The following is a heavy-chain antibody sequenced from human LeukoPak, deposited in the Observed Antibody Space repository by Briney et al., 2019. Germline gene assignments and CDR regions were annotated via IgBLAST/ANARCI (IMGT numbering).Heavy chain of an antibody. CDR3: ARGDIVVVRRATILIGFDY. CDR2: ITNSGST. Sequence: PSDTLSLTCAVYAPSFIGYYWGWIRPPPGKRRWWGGEITNSGSTNYNPSLKSRVTISVDTSKNQFSLKLTSVTAADTAVYYCARGDIVVVRRATILIGFDYWGQGTLVTVSS. D-gene: IGHD2-15*01. J-gene: IGHJ4*02. V-gene: IGHV4-34*01. CDR1: APSFIGYY.